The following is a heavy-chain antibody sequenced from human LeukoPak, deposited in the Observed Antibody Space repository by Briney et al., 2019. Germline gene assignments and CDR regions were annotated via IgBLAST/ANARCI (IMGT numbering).Heavy chain of an antibody. CDR1: GYSFTSYW. J-gene: IGHJ6*02. CDR3: ARQKEDVAAAGTSYYYYYGMDV. V-gene: IGHV5-51*01. CDR2: IYPGDSDT. Sequence: GESLKISCKGSGYSFTSYWIGWVRQMPGKGLEWMGIIYPGDSDTRYSPSFQGQVTISADKSISTAYLQWSSLKASDTAMYYCARQKEDVAAAGTSYYYYYGMDVWGQGTTVTVFS. D-gene: IGHD6-13*01.